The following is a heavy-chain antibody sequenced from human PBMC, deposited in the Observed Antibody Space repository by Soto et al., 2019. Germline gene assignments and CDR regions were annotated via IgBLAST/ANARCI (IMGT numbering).Heavy chain of an antibody. Sequence: ASVKVSCKACGCTFSSYAISWVRQAAGQGLEWMGGIIPIFGTANYAQKFQGRVTITADESTSTAYMELSSLRSEDTAVYYCASARATITGYYYYGMDFWGQGTMVTVSS. J-gene: IGHJ6*02. V-gene: IGHV1-69*13. CDR2: IIPIFGTA. CDR3: ASARATITGYYYYGMDF. CDR1: GCTFSSYA. D-gene: IGHD5-12*01.